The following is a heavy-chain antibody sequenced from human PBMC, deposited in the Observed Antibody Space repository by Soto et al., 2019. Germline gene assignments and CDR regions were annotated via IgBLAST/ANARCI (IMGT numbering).Heavy chain of an antibody. CDR3: AREPSYDFWSGYREKKDYFDY. J-gene: IGHJ4*02. V-gene: IGHV1-18*01. CDR2: ISAYNGNT. Sequence: AASVKVSCKASGYTFTSYGISWVRQAPGQGLEWMGWISAYNGNTNYAQKLQGRVTMTTDTSASTAYMELRSLRSDDTAVYYCAREPSYDFWSGYREKKDYFDYWGQGTLVTVSS. CDR1: GYTFTSYG. D-gene: IGHD3-3*01.